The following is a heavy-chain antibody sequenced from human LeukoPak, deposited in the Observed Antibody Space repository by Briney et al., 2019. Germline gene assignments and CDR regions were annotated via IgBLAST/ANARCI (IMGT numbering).Heavy chain of an antibody. V-gene: IGHV4-39*01. J-gene: IGHJ4*02. Sequence: SETLSLTCTVSGGSISSSSDYWGWIRQPAGKGLESIGSIYYSGSTSYNPSLKSRVTISVDTSKNQFSLRLSSVTAADTAVYYCARLQYGDFYFDYWGQGTLVTVSS. D-gene: IGHD4-17*01. CDR1: GGSISSSSDY. CDR3: ARLQYGDFYFDY. CDR2: IYYSGST.